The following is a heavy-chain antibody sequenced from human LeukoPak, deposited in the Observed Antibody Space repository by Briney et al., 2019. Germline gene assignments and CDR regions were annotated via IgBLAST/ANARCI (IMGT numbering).Heavy chain of an antibody. CDR3: AGDPSSRGNFDY. Sequence: GGSLRLSCAASGFTFSSYGMHWVRQAPGQGLEWMGWINPNSGGTNYAQKFQGRVTMTRDTSINTAYVELGSLRSDDTAVYYCAGDPSSRGNFDYWGQGTLVTVSS. V-gene: IGHV1-2*02. D-gene: IGHD5-24*01. J-gene: IGHJ4*02. CDR2: INPNSGGT. CDR1: GFTFSSYG.